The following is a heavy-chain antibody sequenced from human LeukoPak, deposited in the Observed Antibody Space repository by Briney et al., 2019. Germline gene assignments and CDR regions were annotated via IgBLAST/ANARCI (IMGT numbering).Heavy chain of an antibody. CDR3: TRLLAEGN. Sequence: GGSLKLSCAASGFTFTDSAMHWVRQASGKGLEWVGRIRSKVNSYATVHAASVKGRFTISRDDSKNTVYLQLNSLKAEDTAVYYRTRLLAEGNWGQGTLVTVSS. J-gene: IGHJ4*02. V-gene: IGHV3-73*01. CDR1: GFTFTDSA. CDR2: IRSKVNSYAT.